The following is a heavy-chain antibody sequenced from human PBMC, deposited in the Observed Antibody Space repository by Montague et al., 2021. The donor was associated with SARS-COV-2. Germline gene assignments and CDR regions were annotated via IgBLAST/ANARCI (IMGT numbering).Heavy chain of an antibody. D-gene: IGHD6-6*01. Sequence: SETLSLTCTVSGDSLSFYFWTWIRQPPGRGLEWIGYIEYSGSTNYNPSLKSRLTMSLDMSSNQFSLELRSVAAADAAVYYCGRLGYSTSTVDSWGHGTLVSASS. CDR3: GRLGYSTSTVDS. CDR2: IEYSGST. J-gene: IGHJ5*01. CDR1: GDSLSFYF. V-gene: IGHV4-59*08.